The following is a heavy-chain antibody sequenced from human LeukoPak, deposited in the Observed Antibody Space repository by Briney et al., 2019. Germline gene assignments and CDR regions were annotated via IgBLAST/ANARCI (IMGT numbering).Heavy chain of an antibody. CDR3: ARDSNYGEDFQH. CDR1: GFTFSRYS. V-gene: IGHV3-21*01. Sequence: PGGSLRLSCAASGFTFSRYSMNWVRQAPGKGLEWVSSISSSGSYIYYADSVKGRFTISRDNAKNSLYLQMNSLRAGDTAVYYCARDSNYGEDFQHWGQGTLVTVSS. D-gene: IGHD3-10*01. CDR2: ISSSGSYI. J-gene: IGHJ1*01.